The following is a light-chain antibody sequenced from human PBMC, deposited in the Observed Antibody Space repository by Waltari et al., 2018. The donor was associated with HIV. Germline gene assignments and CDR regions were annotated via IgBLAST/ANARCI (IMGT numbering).Light chain of an antibody. CDR1: GSPIGSNA. CDR3: AAWDDSLNDSYV. V-gene: IGLV1-44*01. CDR2: RKN. Sequence: QSVLTQPPSASGTPGQRVTISCSGSGSPIGSNAVNWYQKLTGTAPKLLRARKNQRPSGVPDRFSGSKSGTSASLAISGLQSDDEADYYCAAWDDSLNDSYVFGPGTKVTVL. J-gene: IGLJ1*01.